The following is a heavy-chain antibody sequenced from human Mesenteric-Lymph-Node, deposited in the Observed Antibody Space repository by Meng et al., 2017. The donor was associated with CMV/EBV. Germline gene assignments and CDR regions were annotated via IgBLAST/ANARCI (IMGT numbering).Heavy chain of an antibody. CDR3: ARAGSSYYWYFDS. J-gene: IGHJ4*02. CDR1: GYTFTSYG. D-gene: IGHD6-13*01. Sequence: KASGYTFTSYGISWVRQAPGQGLEWMGWISAYNGHTDYAQKLQGRVTMTTDTSTSTAYMELRSLRSDDTAVYYCARAGSSYYWYFDSWGQGTLVTVSS. CDR2: ISAYNGHT. V-gene: IGHV1-18*04.